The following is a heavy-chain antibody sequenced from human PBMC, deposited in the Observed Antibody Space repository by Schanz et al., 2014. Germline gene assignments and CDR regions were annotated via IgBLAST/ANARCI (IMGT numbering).Heavy chain of an antibody. J-gene: IGHJ3*02. CDR3: ARERDALDI. V-gene: IGHV4-34*09. CDR1: GGSFSGYY. Sequence: QVQLQESGPGLVKPSQTLSLTCAVSGGSFSGYYWSWIRQPPDTGLEWIGEINQSGDTNYNPSLKSRVTISTDMSRNQFSLRLKSVTAADTALYYCARERDALDIWGQGTMVIVSS. CDR2: INQSGDT.